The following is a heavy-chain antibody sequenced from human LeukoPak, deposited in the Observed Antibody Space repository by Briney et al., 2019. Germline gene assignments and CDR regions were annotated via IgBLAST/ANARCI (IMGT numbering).Heavy chain of an antibody. CDR1: GFTFSSYA. CDR2: ISGSGGST. D-gene: IGHD6-6*01. Sequence: TGGSLRLSCAASGFTFSSYAMSWVRQAPGKGLEWVSAISGSGGSTYYADSVKGRFTISRDNSKNTLYLQMNSLRAEDTAVYYCAKGRGAAHSSYYYGMDVWGQGTTVTVSS. CDR3: AKGRGAAHSSYYYGMDV. J-gene: IGHJ6*02. V-gene: IGHV3-23*01.